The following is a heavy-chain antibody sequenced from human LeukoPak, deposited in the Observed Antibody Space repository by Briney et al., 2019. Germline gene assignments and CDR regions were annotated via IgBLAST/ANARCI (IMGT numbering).Heavy chain of an antibody. CDR1: GGSISSGSYY. V-gene: IGHV4-61*02. J-gene: IGHJ2*01. Sequence: PSETLSLTCTVSGGSISSGSYYWSWIRQPAGKGLEWIGRIYTSGSTYYNPSLKSRVTISVDRSKNQFSLKLSSVTAADTAVYYCARVRGYYLNWYFDLWGRGTLVTVSS. CDR2: IYTSGST. D-gene: IGHD3-3*01. CDR3: ARVRGYYLNWYFDL.